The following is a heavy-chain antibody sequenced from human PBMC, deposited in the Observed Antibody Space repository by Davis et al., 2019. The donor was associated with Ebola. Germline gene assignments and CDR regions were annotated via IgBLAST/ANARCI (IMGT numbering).Heavy chain of an antibody. CDR3: AKVTGDYGY. V-gene: IGHV3-30*18. Sequence: GESLKISCAASGFTFYSYAMSWVRQAPGKGLEWVAVISYDGSNKYYADSVKGRFTISRDNSKNTLYLQMNSLRAEDTAVYYCAKVTGDYGYWGQGTLITVSS. CDR2: ISYDGSNK. J-gene: IGHJ4*02. D-gene: IGHD4-17*01. CDR1: GFTFYSYA.